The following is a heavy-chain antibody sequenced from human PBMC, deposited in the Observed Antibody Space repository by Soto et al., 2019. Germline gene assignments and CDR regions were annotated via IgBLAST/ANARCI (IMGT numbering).Heavy chain of an antibody. V-gene: IGHV1-2*02. Sequence: ASVKVSCKASGYTFTGYYMHWVRQAPGQGLEWMGWINPNSGGTNYAQKFQGRVTMTRDTSISTAYMELSRLRSDDTAVYYCAKATSDWGGGALDYWGQGTLVTVSS. D-gene: IGHD7-27*01. CDR2: INPNSGGT. CDR3: AKATSDWGGGALDY. J-gene: IGHJ4*02. CDR1: GYTFTGYY.